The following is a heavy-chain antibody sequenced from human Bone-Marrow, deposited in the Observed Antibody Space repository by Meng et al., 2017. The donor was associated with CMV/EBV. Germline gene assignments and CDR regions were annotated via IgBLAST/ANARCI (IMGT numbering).Heavy chain of an antibody. CDR2: IITILGIA. V-gene: IGHV1-69*02. CDR1: GGTFSSYT. J-gene: IGHJ6*02. CDR3: ATGIFGAVSAMDV. D-gene: IGHD3-3*01. Sequence: SVKVTCKASGGTFSSYTISWVRQAPGQGLEWMGNIITILGIANYAQKFQGRVTISTDKSTSTAYMELSSLKAEDTAVYYCATGIFGAVSAMDVWGQGTTVTVSS.